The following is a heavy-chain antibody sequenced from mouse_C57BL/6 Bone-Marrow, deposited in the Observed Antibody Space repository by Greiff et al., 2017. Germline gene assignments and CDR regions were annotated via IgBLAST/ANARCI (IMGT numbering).Heavy chain of an antibody. J-gene: IGHJ3*01. CDR3: ARSRYYGNPAWFAY. V-gene: IGHV1-82*01. CDR2: IYPGDGDT. CDR1: GYAFSSSW. D-gene: IGHD2-1*01. Sequence: QVQLQQSGPELVKPGASVKISCKASGYAFSSSWMNWVKQRPGKGLEWIGRIYPGDGDTNYNGKFKGKATLTADKSSSTAYMQLSSLTSEDSAVYFCARSRYYGNPAWFAYWGQGTLVTVSA.